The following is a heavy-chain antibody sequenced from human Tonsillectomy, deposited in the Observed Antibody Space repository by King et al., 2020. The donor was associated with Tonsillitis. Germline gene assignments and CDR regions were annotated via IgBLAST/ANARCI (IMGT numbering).Heavy chain of an antibody. CDR1: GFTVSSNY. Sequence: VQLVESGGGLVQPGGSLRLSCAASGFTVSSNYMSWVRQAPGKGLEWVSVIYSGGSTYYADSVKGRFTISRDNYKNTLYLQMNSLIAEDTAVYYCARNPLRDYDSSGYGFDYWGQGTLVTVSS. D-gene: IGHD3-22*01. V-gene: IGHV3-66*01. CDR3: ARNPLRDYDSSGYGFDY. CDR2: IYSGGST. J-gene: IGHJ4*02.